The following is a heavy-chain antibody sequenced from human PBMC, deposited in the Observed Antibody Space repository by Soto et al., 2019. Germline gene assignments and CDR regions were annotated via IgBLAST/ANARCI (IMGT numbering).Heavy chain of an antibody. V-gene: IGHV6-1*01. D-gene: IGHD1-1*01. J-gene: IGHJ5*02. CDR3: ARAPLQANWNNNWFGP. Sequence: SQTLSLTCPISGDSVSSNSAAWNWIRQSPSRGLEWLGRTYYRSKWYNDYAVSVKSRITINPDTSKNQFSLQLNSVTPEDTAVYYCARAPLQANWNNNWFGPWGQGTPVTVCS. CDR2: TYYRSKWYN. CDR1: GDSVSSNSAA.